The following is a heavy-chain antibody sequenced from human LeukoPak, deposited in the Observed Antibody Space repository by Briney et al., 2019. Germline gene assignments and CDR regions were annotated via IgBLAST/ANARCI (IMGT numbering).Heavy chain of an antibody. D-gene: IGHD5-24*01. V-gene: IGHV1-8*01. CDR2: MNPNSGNT. CDR3: ATSGVEMATIEGFDY. Sequence: ASVKVSCKASGYTFTSYDINWVRQATGQGLEWMGWMNPNSGNTGYAQKFQGRVTMTRNTSISTAYMELSSLRSEDTAVYYCATSGVEMATIEGFDYWGQGTLVTVSS. J-gene: IGHJ4*02. CDR1: GYTFTSYD.